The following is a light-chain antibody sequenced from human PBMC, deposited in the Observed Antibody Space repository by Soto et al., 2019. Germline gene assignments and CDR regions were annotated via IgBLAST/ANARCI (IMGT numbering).Light chain of an antibody. CDR2: DVS. CDR3: CSYAGSYTLVV. J-gene: IGLJ2*01. V-gene: IGLV2-11*01. Sequence: QSALTQPRSVSGSPGQSVTISCTGTSSDLGGYNYVSWYQQHPGKAPKLMIYDVSKRPSGVPDRFSGSKSGNTASLTISGLQAEDEADYYYCSYAGSYTLVVFGGGTKLTVL. CDR1: SSDLGGYNY.